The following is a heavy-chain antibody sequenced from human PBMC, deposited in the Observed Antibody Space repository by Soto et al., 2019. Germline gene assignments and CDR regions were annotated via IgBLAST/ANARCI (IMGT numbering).Heavy chain of an antibody. D-gene: IGHD5-12*01. CDR3: ARAPGGATTVFDY. V-gene: IGHV3-15*07. CDR2: VKSKNDGGTT. Sequence: AGGSLRLSCAASGFIFSNAWINWVRQAPGKGLEWVGRVKSKNDGGTTDFATPVKGRFAISRDDSKNMVYLEMNNLQTEDTAVYYCARAPGGATTVFDYWGQGTLVTVSS. CDR1: GFIFSNAW. J-gene: IGHJ4*02.